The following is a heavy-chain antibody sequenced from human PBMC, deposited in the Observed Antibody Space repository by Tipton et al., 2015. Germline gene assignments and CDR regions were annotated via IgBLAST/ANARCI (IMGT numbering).Heavy chain of an antibody. Sequence: GLVKPSQTLSLTCAISGDSDSSTRAAWNWIRQSSSRGLERLGRTYYRSKWYNDFALSVKSRIIINPATSKNQFFLQLNSVTPEVTAVYYWARDLGTAMGHPSDFDYWGQGPLVTVSS. D-gene: IGHD5-18*01. CDR3: ARDLGTAMGHPSDFDY. V-gene: IGHV6-1*01. J-gene: IGHJ4*02. CDR2: TYYRSKWYN. CDR1: GDSDSSTRAA.